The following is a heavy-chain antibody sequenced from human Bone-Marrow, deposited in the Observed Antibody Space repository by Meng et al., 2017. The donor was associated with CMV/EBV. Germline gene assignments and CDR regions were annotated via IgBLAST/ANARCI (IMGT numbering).Heavy chain of an antibody. J-gene: IGHJ4*02. CDR2: IRSKAYGGTT. CDR1: GFTFGDYA. Sequence: GESLKISCTASGFTFGDYAMSWVRQAPGKGLEWVGFIRSKAYGGTTEYAASVKGRFTISRDDSKSIAYLQMNSLKTEDTAVYYCASVDYVWGSYRYTASTSDYWGQGTLVTVSS. CDR3: ASVDYVWGSYRYTASTSDY. V-gene: IGHV3-49*04. D-gene: IGHD3-16*02.